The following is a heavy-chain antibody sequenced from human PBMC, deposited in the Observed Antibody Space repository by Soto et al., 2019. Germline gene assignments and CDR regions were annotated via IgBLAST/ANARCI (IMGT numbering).Heavy chain of an antibody. CDR3: AREYYDFWSGSLGMDV. Sequence: GGSLRLSCAASGFTFSSYWMHWVRQAPGKGLVWVSRINSDGSSTSYADFVKGRFTISRDNAKNTLYLQMNSLRAEDTAVYYCAREYYDFWSGSLGMDVWGQGTTVTV. J-gene: IGHJ6*02. V-gene: IGHV3-74*01. D-gene: IGHD3-3*01. CDR2: INSDGSST. CDR1: GFTFSSYW.